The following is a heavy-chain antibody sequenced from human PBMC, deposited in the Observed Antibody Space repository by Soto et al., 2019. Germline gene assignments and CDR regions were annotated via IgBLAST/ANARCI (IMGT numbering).Heavy chain of an antibody. D-gene: IGHD3-22*01. CDR2: ISVYNGNT. CDR1: GYIFTSYG. Sequence: GASVKVSCKASGYIFTSYGISWVRQAPGQGLEWMGWISVYNGNTNYAQKLQGRVTMTTDTSTSTAYMELRSLRSDDTAVYYCARSLPDYYDNSGYYEHWGQGTLVTVSS. V-gene: IGHV1-18*01. CDR3: ARSLPDYYDNSGYYEH. J-gene: IGHJ4*02.